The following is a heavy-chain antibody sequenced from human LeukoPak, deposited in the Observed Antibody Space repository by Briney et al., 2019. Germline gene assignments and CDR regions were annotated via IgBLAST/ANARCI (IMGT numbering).Heavy chain of an antibody. V-gene: IGHV3-13*01. CDR1: GFTFSSHE. CDR2: IGTAGDT. CDR3: ARGLVRGVYDY. J-gene: IGHJ4*02. D-gene: IGHD3-10*01. Sequence: GGSLRLSCAASGFTFSSHEMHWVRQGTGKGLEWVSTIGTAGDTYYPGSVKGRFTMSRENVKNSLYLQMNSPRAGDTAVYYCARGLVRGVYDYWGQGTLVTVSS.